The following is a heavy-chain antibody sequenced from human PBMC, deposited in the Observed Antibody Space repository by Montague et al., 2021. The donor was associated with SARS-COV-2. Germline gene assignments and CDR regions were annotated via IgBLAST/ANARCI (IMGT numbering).Heavy chain of an antibody. V-gene: IGHV4-39*01. D-gene: IGHD4-23*01. J-gene: IGHJ4*02. CDR1: GGSVSSRSYY. CDR3: ARRGDYGGPRFDC. CDR2: IYYSGST. Sequence: SETLSLTCTVSGGSVSSRSYYWGWIRQPPGKGPEWIGSIYYSGSTHYNPSLKSRVTISVDTSKNQFSLKLSSVTAADTAVYYCARRGDYGGPRFDCWSQGTLVSVSS.